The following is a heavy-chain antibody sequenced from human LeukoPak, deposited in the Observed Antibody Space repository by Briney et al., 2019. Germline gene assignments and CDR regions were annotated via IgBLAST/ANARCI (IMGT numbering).Heavy chain of an antibody. J-gene: IGHJ6*02. CDR1: GFTFGSSA. Sequence: GGSLRLSCTASGFTFGSSAMSWVRQAPGQGLEWVSAISGGAGGTYYADSVKGRFTISRDNSNNTLFLQMDSLRAEDTAVYYCAKGGVGPTFFFGPQSVDVWGQGTTVTVSS. V-gene: IGHV3-23*01. CDR2: ISGGAGGT. D-gene: IGHD1-26*01. CDR3: AKGGVGPTFFFGPQSVDV.